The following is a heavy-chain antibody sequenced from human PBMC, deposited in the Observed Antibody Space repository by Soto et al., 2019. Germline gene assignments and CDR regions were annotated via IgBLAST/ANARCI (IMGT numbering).Heavy chain of an antibody. CDR1: GGSISSSNW. CDR3: ARDLFCSGWHYYGMDV. J-gene: IGHJ6*02. CDR2: IYHSGST. Sequence: QVQLQESGPGLVKPLGTLSLTCAVSGGSISSSNWWSWVRQPPGKGLEWIGEIYHSGSTNYNPSLKSRVTISVEKSKNLFSFKLSSVTAADTVVYYCARDLFCSGWHYYGMDVWGQGTTVTVSS. V-gene: IGHV4-4*02. D-gene: IGHD6-19*01.